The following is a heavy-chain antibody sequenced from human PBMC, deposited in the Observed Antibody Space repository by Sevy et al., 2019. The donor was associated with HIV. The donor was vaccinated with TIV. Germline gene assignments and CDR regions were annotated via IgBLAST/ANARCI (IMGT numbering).Heavy chain of an antibody. CDR1: GYTFNNYY. V-gene: IGHV1-46*02. D-gene: IGHD2-2*01. J-gene: IGHJ4*02. CDR2: INPTSSST. CDR3: ATDDVVVPALGY. Sequence: ASVKVSCKASGYTFNNYYMHWVRQAPGQGLEWMGIINPTSSSTNYAQKFQGRVTMTRDTSTSTVYLELSSLRSEDTAVYYCATDDVVVPALGYWGQGTLVTVSS.